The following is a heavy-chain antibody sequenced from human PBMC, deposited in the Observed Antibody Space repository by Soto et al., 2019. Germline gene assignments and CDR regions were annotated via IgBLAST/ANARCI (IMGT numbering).Heavy chain of an antibody. J-gene: IGHJ3*02. CDR2: IVVGSGNT. V-gene: IGHV1-58*01. Sequence: SVKVSCKASGFTFTSSAVQWVRQARGQRLEWIGWIVVGSGNTNYAQKFQERVTITRDMSTSTAYMELSSLRSEDTAVYYCAADPYYYDSSGYDAFDIWGQGTMVTVSS. D-gene: IGHD3-22*01. CDR3: AADPYYYDSSGYDAFDI. CDR1: GFTFTSSA.